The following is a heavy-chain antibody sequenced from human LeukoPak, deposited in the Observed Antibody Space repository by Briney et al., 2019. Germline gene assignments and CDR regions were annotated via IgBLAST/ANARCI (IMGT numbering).Heavy chain of an antibody. D-gene: IGHD7-27*01. V-gene: IGHV3-21*01. CDR3: ARPYWGSSSNWYFDL. Sequence: PGGSLRLSCAASGFTFSSYSMNWVRQAPGKGLEWVSSISSSSGYIYYADSVKGRFTISRDNAKNSLYLQMNSLRAEDTAVYYCARPYWGSSSNWYFDLWGRGTLVTVSS. J-gene: IGHJ2*01. CDR1: GFTFSSYS. CDR2: ISSSSGYI.